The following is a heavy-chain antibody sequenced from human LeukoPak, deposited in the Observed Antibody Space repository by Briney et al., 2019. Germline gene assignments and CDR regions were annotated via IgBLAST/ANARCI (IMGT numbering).Heavy chain of an antibody. CDR3: ASERRETGTTNCFDP. V-gene: IGHV4-31*03. CDR2: IFHSGGT. J-gene: IGHJ5*02. Sequence: SETLSLTCTVSGASISGSPFYWTWIRQLPGKGLEWIGYIFHSGGTYYNPSLKSRQISMSVDTSKNQFSLRLSSVTAADTAVYYCASERRETGTTNCFDPWGQGTLVTVSS. D-gene: IGHD1/OR15-1a*01. CDR1: GASISGSPFY.